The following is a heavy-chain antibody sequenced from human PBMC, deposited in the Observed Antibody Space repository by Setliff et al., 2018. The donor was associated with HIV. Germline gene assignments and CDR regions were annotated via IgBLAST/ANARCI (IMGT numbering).Heavy chain of an antibody. CDR2: IYWDDDK. V-gene: IGHV2-5*02. CDR3: ARGTFFGVVIGNYYMDV. J-gene: IGHJ6*03. CDR1: GFSLSTTGVG. Sequence: SGPTLVNPTQTLTLTCTFSGFSLSTTGVGVGWIRQPPGKALECLALIYWDDDKRHSTSLKSRLTISKDTSKSQVVLTMTNMDPVDTATYYCARGTFFGVVIGNYYMDVWGKGTTVTVSS. D-gene: IGHD3-3*01.